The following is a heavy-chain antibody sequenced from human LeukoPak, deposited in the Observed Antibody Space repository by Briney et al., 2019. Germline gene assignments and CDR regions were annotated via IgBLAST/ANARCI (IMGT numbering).Heavy chain of an antibody. Sequence: SVKVSCKASGGTFSSYAISWVRQAPGQGLEWMGGIIPIFGTANYAQKFQGRVTMTRDMSTSTVYMELSSLRSEDTAVYYCARALPHRRLMDTTMEQHWFDPWGQGTLVTVSS. CDR1: GGTFSSYA. J-gene: IGHJ5*02. CDR3: ARALPHRRLMDTTMEQHWFDP. V-gene: IGHV1-69*05. D-gene: IGHD5-18*01. CDR2: IIPIFGTA.